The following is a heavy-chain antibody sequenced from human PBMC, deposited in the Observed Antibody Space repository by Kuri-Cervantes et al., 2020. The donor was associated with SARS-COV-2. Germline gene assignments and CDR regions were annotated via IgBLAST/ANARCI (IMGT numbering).Heavy chain of an antibody. CDR2: ISYDGSNK. V-gene: IGHV3-30-3*01. CDR3: ARVVRGVIIEGDY. CDR1: GFTFSSYA. J-gene: IGHJ4*02. Sequence: GGSLRLSCAASGFTFSSYAMHWVRQAPGKGLEWVAVISYDGSNKYYADSVKGRFTISRDNSKNTLYLQMNSLRAEDTAVYYCARVVRGVIIEGDYWGQGTLV. D-gene: IGHD3-10*01.